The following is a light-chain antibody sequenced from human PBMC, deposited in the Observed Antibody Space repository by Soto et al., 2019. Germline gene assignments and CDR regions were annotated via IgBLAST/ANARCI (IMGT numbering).Light chain of an antibody. V-gene: IGKV1-9*01. CDR3: QQRNSYQIT. J-gene: IGKJ5*01. Sequence: DIQLTQSPSFLSASVGDRVTITCRASQGISSYLAWYQQKPGKAPNLLIHTASTLQSGVPSRFSGSGSGTEFTLTSSSLKPEDFATYYCQQRNSYQITFGHGTRLEIK. CDR1: QGISSY. CDR2: TAS.